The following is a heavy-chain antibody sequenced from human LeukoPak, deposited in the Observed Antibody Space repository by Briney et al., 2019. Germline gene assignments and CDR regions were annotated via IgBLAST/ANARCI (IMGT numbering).Heavy chain of an antibody. CDR2: ISYSGYT. V-gene: IGHV4-59*01. Sequence: SETLSLTCTVSGFSIRSYYWIWLRQAPGKGLEWIGFISYSGYTSYSPSLKSRVAISVDTSKSQFSLRLRSMTAADTAIYYCARGRNDNGGMFFDSWAQGTLVTVSS. CDR1: GFSIRSYY. CDR3: ARGRNDNGGMFFDS. J-gene: IGHJ4*02. D-gene: IGHD4-23*01.